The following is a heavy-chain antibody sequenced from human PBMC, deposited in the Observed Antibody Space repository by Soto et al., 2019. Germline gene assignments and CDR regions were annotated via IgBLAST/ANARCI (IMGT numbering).Heavy chain of an antibody. Sequence: PSETLSLTCTVSGGTISSGGYYWSWIRQLPGKGLEWIGFIFFTGSTSYNPSLKSRITMSIDRSKNQFSLKLSSVTAADTAVYYCARVPGPWGQGTLVTVSS. CDR2: IFFTGST. CDR3: ARVPGP. D-gene: IGHD7-27*01. J-gene: IGHJ5*02. CDR1: GGTISSGGYY. V-gene: IGHV4-30-4*08.